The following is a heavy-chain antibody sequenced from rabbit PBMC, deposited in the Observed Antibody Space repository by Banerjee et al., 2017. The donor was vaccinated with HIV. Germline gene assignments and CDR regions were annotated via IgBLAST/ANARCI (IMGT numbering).Heavy chain of an antibody. CDR1: GFSFSSSYY. CDR3: TRGYNSASYYIDL. Sequence: QEQLEESGGDLVKPGASLTLTCTASGFSFSSSYYMCWVRQAPGKGLEWIACMDAGGSGSTYYASWAKGRFTISKTSSPTVTLQMTSLTAADTATYFCTRGYNSASYYIDLWGQGTLVTVS. V-gene: IGHV1S45*01. CDR2: MDAGGSGST. D-gene: IGHD8-1*01. J-gene: IGHJ4*01.